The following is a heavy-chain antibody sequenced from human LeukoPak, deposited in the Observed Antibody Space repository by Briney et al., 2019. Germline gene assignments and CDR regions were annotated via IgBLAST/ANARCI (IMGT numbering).Heavy chain of an antibody. Sequence: PGGSLRLSCAASGFTFSTYGMHWVRHTPGKGLEWVAVLSYDGQIKYYADSVRGRFTISRDNSKNTIYLQMNSVRREDTSIYYCAKDRPASRFDSSAPGIYDGLDVWGQGTTVTVSS. CDR3: AKDRPASRFDSSAPGIYDGLDV. CDR2: LSYDGQIK. J-gene: IGHJ6*02. V-gene: IGHV3-30*18. D-gene: IGHD6-19*01. CDR1: GFTFSTYG.